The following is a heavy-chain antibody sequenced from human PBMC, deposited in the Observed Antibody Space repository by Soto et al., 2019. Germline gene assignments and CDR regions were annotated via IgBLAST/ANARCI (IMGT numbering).Heavy chain of an antibody. Sequence: EVQLLESGGGLVQPGESLRLSCAASGFTFSSYAMSWVRQAPGKGLEWVSVISGSDDSTYYADSVKGRFTISRDNSKNTMYMQMSSLRAEATAVYYCAKTSSSSTFDYWGQGTLVTVSS. D-gene: IGHD6-6*01. V-gene: IGHV3-23*01. J-gene: IGHJ4*02. CDR3: AKTSSSSTFDY. CDR1: GFTFSSYA. CDR2: ISGSDDST.